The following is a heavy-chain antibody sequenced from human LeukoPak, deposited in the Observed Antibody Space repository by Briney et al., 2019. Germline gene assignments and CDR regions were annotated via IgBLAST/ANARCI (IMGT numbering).Heavy chain of an antibody. CDR2: ISWNSGSI. CDR1: GFTFDDYA. D-gene: IGHD2-2*01. CDR3: ARVRVVPAANYYYYYGMDV. V-gene: IGHV3-9*01. Sequence: GGSLRLSCAASGFTFDDYAMHRVRQAPGKGLEWVSGISWNSGSIGYADSVKGRFTISRDNAKNSLYLQMNSLRAEDTAVYYCARVRVVPAANYYYYYGMDVWGQGTTVTVSS. J-gene: IGHJ6*02.